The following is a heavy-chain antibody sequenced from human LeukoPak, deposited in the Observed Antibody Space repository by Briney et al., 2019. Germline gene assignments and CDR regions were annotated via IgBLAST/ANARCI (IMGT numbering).Heavy chain of an antibody. CDR2: ISYDGSNK. Sequence: PGRSLRLSCAASGFTFSRNAMHWLRQAPGKGLEWVTVISYDGSNKYYADSVKGRLTISRDNSKNTLYLQMNSLRGEDTAVYYCEREEYSNSRGVFDIWGQGTMVTVSS. V-gene: IGHV3-30*04. D-gene: IGHD6-6*01. CDR1: GFTFSRNA. J-gene: IGHJ3*02. CDR3: EREEYSNSRGVFDI.